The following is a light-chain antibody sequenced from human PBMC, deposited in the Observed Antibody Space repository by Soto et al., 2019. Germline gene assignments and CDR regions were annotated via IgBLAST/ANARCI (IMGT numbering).Light chain of an antibody. CDR1: QSVSSN. CDR2: GAS. CDR3: QQYNNWPPIT. J-gene: IGKJ5*01. V-gene: IGKV3-15*01. Sequence: EIVMTQSPATLSVSPGERAALSCRASQSVSSNLAWYLQKPGQAPRLLIYGASTRATGIPARFSGSGSGTEFTLTISSLQSEDLAVYYGQQYNNWPPITFGQGTRLEIK.